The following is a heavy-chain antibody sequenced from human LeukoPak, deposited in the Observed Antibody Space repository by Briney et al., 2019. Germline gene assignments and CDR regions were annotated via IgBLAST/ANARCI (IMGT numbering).Heavy chain of an antibody. CDR2: ISSSSSMI. CDR3: ARDYGDLPARVPYFDY. V-gene: IGHV3-48*02. Sequence: GGSLRLSCAASGFTFRNYAMSWVRQAPGKGLEWVSYISSSSSMIYYADSVKGRFTISRDNAKNSLYLQMKSLRDEDTAIYYCARDYGDLPARVPYFDYWGQGTLVTVSS. J-gene: IGHJ4*02. CDR1: GFTFRNYA. D-gene: IGHD4-17*01.